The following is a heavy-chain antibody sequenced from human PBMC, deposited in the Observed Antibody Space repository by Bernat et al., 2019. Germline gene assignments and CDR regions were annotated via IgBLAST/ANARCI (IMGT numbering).Heavy chain of an antibody. CDR2: IYWDDDK. J-gene: IGHJ5*02. CDR3: AHSDSGWAYNWFDP. D-gene: IGHD6-19*01. Sequence: HITLKESGPTLVKPTQTLTLTCTFSGFSLSTSGVGVGWIRQPPGKALDGLALIYWDDDKRYSPCLKSRLTMTKDTSKNQVVLTRTNMDPVDTATYYCAHSDSGWAYNWFDPWGQGTLVTVSS. CDR1: GFSLSTSGVG. V-gene: IGHV2-5*02.